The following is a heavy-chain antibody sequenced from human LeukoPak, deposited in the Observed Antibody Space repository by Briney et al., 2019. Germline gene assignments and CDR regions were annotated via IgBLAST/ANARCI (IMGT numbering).Heavy chain of an antibody. J-gene: IGHJ6*02. CDR3: ARDCSSTSCYGNYYYYGMDV. D-gene: IGHD2-2*01. Sequence: PGGSLRLSCAASGFTFSSYSMNWVRQAPGKGLEWVSYISSSSSTIYYADSVKGRFTISRDNAKNSLYLQMNSLRAEDTAVYYCARDCSSTSCYGNYYYYGMDVWGQGTTVTVSS. CDR2: ISSSSSTI. CDR1: GFTFSSYS. V-gene: IGHV3-48*01.